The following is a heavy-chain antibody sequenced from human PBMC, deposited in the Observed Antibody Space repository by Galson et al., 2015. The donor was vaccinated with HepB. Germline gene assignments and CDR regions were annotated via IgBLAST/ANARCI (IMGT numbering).Heavy chain of an antibody. J-gene: IGHJ4*02. V-gene: IGHV3-53*01. D-gene: IGHD5-12*01. CDR1: GFTVSSNY. Sequence: SLRLSCAASGFTVSSNYMSWVRQAPGKGLEWVSVIYSGGSTYYADSVKGRFTISRDNSKNTLYLQMNSLRAEDTAVYYCARPTLSGYGYFDYWGQGTLVTVSS. CDR2: IYSGGST. CDR3: ARPTLSGYGYFDY.